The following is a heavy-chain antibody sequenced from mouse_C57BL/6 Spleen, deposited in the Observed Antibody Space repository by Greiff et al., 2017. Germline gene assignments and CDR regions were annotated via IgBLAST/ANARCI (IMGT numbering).Heavy chain of an antibody. V-gene: IGHV1-82*01. J-gene: IGHJ1*03. Sequence: QVQLQQSGPELVKPGASVKISCKASGYAFSSSWMNWVKQRPGKGLEWIGRIYPGDGDTYYNGKFKGKATLTADKSSSTAYMQLSSLTSEDSAVYFCASPYYYGSSYWYFDVWGTGTTVTVSS. CDR1: GYAFSSSW. CDR3: ASPYYYGSSYWYFDV. CDR2: IYPGDGDT. D-gene: IGHD1-1*01.